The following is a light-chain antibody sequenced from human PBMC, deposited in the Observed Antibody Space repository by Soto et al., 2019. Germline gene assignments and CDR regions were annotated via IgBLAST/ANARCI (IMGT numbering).Light chain of an antibody. CDR3: QQLNSYLSIT. CDR1: QGISSY. J-gene: IGKJ5*01. Sequence: IQLTPSPCSLSSSLGGIVTITCRASQGISSYLAWYQQKPGKAPKLLIYAASTLQSGVPSRFSGSGSGTDFTLTISSLQPEDFATYYCQQLNSYLSITFGQGTRLEIK. CDR2: AAS. V-gene: IGKV1-9*01.